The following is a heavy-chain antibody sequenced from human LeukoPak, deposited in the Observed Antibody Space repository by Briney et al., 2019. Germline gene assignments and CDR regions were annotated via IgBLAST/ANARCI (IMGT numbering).Heavy chain of an antibody. D-gene: IGHD4-23*01. CDR2: IYYSGST. CDR1: GGSISSGDYY. J-gene: IGHJ4*02. V-gene: IGHV4-30-4*01. CDR3: ARVSATVVTGGLDY. Sequence: KPSETLSLTCTVSGGSISSGDYYWSWIRQPPGKGLEWIGYIYYSGSTYYNPSLKSRVTISVDTSKNQFSLKLSSVTAADTAVYYYARVSATVVTGGLDYWGQGTLVTVSS.